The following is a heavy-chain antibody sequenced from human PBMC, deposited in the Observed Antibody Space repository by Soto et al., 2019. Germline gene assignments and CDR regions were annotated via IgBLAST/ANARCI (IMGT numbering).Heavy chain of an antibody. V-gene: IGHV3-48*01. CDR2: ISSGSSTI. D-gene: IGHD2-2*01. J-gene: IGHJ6*03. CDR1: GFTFSTYS. Sequence: GGSLRLSCAASGFTFSTYSLNWVRQAPGKGLEWVSYISSGSSTIYYADSVKGRFTISRDNAKNSLYLQMDSLRAEDTAVYYATRSAYMDVWGTGTTVTVSS. CDR3: TRSAYMDV.